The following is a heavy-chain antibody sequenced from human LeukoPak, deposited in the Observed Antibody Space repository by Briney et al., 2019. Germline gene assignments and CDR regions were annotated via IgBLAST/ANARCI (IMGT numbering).Heavy chain of an antibody. CDR1: GFTFRSYG. Sequence: PGRSLRLSCAASGFTFRSYGMHWVRQAPGKGLEWVAGIWFDGSNKNYGDSVKGRFTISRDNSKNTLSLQMNSLRAEDTAVYYCARDISSTHMDVWAQGTTVTVSS. V-gene: IGHV3-33*01. CDR2: IWFDGSNK. CDR3: ARDISSTHMDV. D-gene: IGHD2-2*01. J-gene: IGHJ6*02.